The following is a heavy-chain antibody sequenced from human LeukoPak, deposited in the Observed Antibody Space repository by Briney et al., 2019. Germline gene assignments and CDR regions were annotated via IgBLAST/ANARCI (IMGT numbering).Heavy chain of an antibody. CDR1: GGTFSSYA. Sequence: ASVKVSCKASGGTFSSYAISWVRQAPGQGLEWMGGIIPIFGTANYAQKFQGRVTITADESTSTAYMELSSLRSEDTAVYYCAREQYYYDSSGYYYRSNWYFDLWGRGTLVIVSS. CDR2: IIPIFGTA. V-gene: IGHV1-69*13. D-gene: IGHD3-22*01. CDR3: AREQYYYDSSGYYYRSNWYFDL. J-gene: IGHJ2*01.